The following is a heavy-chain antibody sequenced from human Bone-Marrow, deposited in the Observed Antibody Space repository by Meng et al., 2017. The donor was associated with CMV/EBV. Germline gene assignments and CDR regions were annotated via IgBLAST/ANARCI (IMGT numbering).Heavy chain of an antibody. CDR3: ARASVGYSGYESDY. CDR2: INPSGGST. CDR1: GETLTSYS. Sequence: QEQRWKSRGTLVRPVGSVKLCCKAYGETLTSYSLHGVRQASRQGLECMRIINPSGGSTSYAQTDHGKVTMTRETSTSTVYMELSSLRSEDTAVYYCARASVGYSGYESDYWGQGTLVTVSS. J-gene: IGHJ4*02. V-gene: IGHV1-46*01. D-gene: IGHD5-12*01.